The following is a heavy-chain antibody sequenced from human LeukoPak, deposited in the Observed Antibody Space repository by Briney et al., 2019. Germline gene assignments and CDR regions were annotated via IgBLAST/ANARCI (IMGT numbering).Heavy chain of an antibody. CDR2: IYHSGST. CDR3: ARDLSPISSWYRTPLGY. D-gene: IGHD6-13*01. Sequence: PSETLSLTCAVSGGSISSSNWWSWVRQPPGKGLEWIGEIYHSGSTNYNPSLKSRVTISVDKSKNQFSLKLSSVTAADTAVYYCARDLSPISSWYRTPLGYWGQGTLVTVSS. J-gene: IGHJ4*02. CDR1: GGSISSSNW. V-gene: IGHV4-4*02.